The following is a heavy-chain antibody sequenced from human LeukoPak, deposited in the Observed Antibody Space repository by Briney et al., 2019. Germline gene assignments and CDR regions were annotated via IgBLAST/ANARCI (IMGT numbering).Heavy chain of an antibody. D-gene: IGHD5-18*01. CDR2: INHSGSS. CDR3: APRGDIEHSYVYGKWFDP. V-gene: IGHV4-34*01. CDR1: GGSLSAYY. Sequence: SETLSLTCAVYGGSLSAYYWTWIRQPPGKGLEWIGEINHSGSSNYNSSLRSRVTISVDTSYKQFSLRLSSVTAADTAVYYCAPRGDIEHSYVYGKWFDPWGQGTRVTVSS. J-gene: IGHJ5*02.